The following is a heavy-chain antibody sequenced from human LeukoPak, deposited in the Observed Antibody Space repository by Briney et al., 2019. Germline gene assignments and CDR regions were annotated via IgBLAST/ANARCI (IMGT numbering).Heavy chain of an antibody. J-gene: IGHJ5*02. V-gene: IGHV3-74*01. CDR1: GFTYTDDW. CDR3: AKDLSWNTADR. D-gene: IGHD5-18*01. Sequence: GGSLRLSCVGSGFTYTDDWMHWFRQAPGKWPVWVSRINPDGTIIDYADSVKGRFSISRDNAKNLLYLKMNGMRADDTAVYYCAKDLSWNTADRWGQGILVTVSS. CDR2: INPDGTII.